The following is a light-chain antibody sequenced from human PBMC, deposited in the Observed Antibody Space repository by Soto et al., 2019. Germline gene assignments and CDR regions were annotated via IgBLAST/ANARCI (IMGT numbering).Light chain of an antibody. CDR1: SSDVGGYNY. V-gene: IGLV2-14*01. CDR2: EVR. CDR3: SSYAGSSTWV. J-gene: IGLJ3*02. Sequence: QSALTQPAAVSGSPGQSITISCTGTSSDVGGYNYVSWYQQHPGKAPKLMIYEVRNRPSGVSNRFSASKSGNTASLTISGLQAEDEADYYCSSYAGSSTWVFGGGTKVTVL.